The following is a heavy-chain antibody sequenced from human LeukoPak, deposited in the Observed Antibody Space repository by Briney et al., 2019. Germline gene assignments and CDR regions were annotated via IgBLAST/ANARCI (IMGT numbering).Heavy chain of an antibody. CDR3: ARHSSGYYYSY. V-gene: IGHV4-39*01. CDR1: GGSISSSRYY. D-gene: IGHD3-22*01. Sequence: SEILSLTCTVSGGSISSSRYYWGWLRQPPGKGLEWIGSIYYSGSTYYNPALKSRVTISVNASKYQYSLKLSSVTAADTAVYYCARHSSGYYYSYWGQGTLVTVSS. CDR2: IYYSGST. J-gene: IGHJ4*02.